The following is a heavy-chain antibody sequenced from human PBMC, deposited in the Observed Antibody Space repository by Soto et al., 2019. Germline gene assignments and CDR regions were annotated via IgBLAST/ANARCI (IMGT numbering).Heavy chain of an antibody. CDR1: GGSISGYY. CDR2: INHSGST. Sequence: PSETLSLTCAVYGGSISGYYWSWIRQPPGKGLEWIGEINHSGSTNYNPSLKSRVTISVDTSKNQFSLKLSSVTAADTAVYYCARGNQYYYGSGSYYNNWFDPWGQGTLVTVSS. J-gene: IGHJ5*02. D-gene: IGHD3-10*01. CDR3: ARGNQYYYGSGSYYNNWFDP. V-gene: IGHV4-34*01.